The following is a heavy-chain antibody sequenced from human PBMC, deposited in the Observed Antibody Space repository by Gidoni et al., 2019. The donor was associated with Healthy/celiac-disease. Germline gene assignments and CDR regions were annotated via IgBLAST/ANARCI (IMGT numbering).Heavy chain of an antibody. Sequence: QVQLVQSGAEVKKPGSSVKVSCKASGGTFSSYSSSWVRQDPGQGLEWMGGIIPIFGTANYAQKFQGRVTITADKSTSTAYMELSSLRSEDTAVYYCARDRDEDGHDYWGQGTLVTVSS. CDR1: GGTFSSYS. CDR3: ARDRDEDGHDY. D-gene: IGHD2-15*01. CDR2: IIPIFGTA. V-gene: IGHV1-69*06. J-gene: IGHJ4*02.